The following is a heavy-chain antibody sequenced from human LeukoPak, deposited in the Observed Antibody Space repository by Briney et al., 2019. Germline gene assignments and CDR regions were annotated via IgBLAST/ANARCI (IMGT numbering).Heavy chain of an antibody. Sequence: GGSLRLSCAASGFTYSSYWMHWVRQAPGKGLVWVSRINTDGSSTSYADSVKGRFTISRDNAKNTLYLQMNSLRAEDTAVYYCARERAATGFDYWGQGTLVTVSS. CDR2: INTDGSST. J-gene: IGHJ4*02. D-gene: IGHD6-25*01. CDR1: GFTYSSYW. CDR3: ARERAATGFDY. V-gene: IGHV3-74*01.